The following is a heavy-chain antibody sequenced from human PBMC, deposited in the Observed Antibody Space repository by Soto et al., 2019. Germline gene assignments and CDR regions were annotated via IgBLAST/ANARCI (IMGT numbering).Heavy chain of an antibody. CDR3: ARVYSSSSPYYYYYYMDV. V-gene: IGHV4-59*01. CDR2: IYYSGST. J-gene: IGHJ6*03. Sequence: SETLSLTCTVSGGSISSCYWSWIRQPPGKGLEWIGYIYYSGSTNYNPSLKSRVTISVDTSKNQFSLKLSSVTAADTAVYYCARVYSSSSPYYYYYYMDVWGKGTTVTVSS. D-gene: IGHD6-6*01. CDR1: GGSISSCY.